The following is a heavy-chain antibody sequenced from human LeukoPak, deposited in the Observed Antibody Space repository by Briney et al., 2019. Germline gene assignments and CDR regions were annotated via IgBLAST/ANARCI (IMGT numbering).Heavy chain of an antibody. CDR3: AKDRPWPGSYYFDY. CDR1: GFTFSSYG. J-gene: IGHJ4*02. V-gene: IGHV3-30*18. CDR2: ISYDGSNK. D-gene: IGHD3-16*02. Sequence: PGGSLRLSCAASGFTFSSYGMHWVRQAPGKGLEWVAVISYDGSNKYYADSVKGRFTISRDNAKNSLYLQMNSLRAEDTAVYYCAKDRPWPGSYYFDYWGQGTLVTVSS.